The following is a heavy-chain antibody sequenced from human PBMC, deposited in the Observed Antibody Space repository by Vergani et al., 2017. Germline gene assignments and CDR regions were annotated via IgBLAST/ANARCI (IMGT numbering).Heavy chain of an antibody. CDR2: IYYSGST. CDR3: ARDARWYMDV. Sequence: QVQLQESGPGLVKPSETLSLTCTVSGGSISSYYWSWIRQPPGKGLEWIVYIYYSGSTNYNPSLKSRVTISVDTSKNQFSLKLSSVTAADTAVYYCARDARWYMDVWGKGTTVTVSS. D-gene: IGHD4-23*01. J-gene: IGHJ6*03. CDR1: GGSISSYY. V-gene: IGHV4-59*01.